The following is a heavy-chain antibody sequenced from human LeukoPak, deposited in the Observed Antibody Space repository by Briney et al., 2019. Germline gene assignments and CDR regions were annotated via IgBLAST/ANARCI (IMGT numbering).Heavy chain of an antibody. CDR1: GGSISSYY. CDR2: IYYSGST. D-gene: IGHD5-24*01. CDR3: ARREHSDGYKP. J-gene: IGHJ3*01. Sequence: SETLSLTCTVSGGSISSYYWSWIRQPPGKGLEWIGYIYYSGSTNYNPSLKSRVTISVDTSKNQFSLKLSSVTAADTAVYYCARREHSDGYKPWGQGTMVTVSS. V-gene: IGHV4-59*01.